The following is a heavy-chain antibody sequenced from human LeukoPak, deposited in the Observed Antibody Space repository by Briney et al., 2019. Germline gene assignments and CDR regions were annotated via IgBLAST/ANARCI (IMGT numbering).Heavy chain of an antibody. CDR3: ASYLHPPRLQLMGFDY. CDR1: VGSISISSYY. V-gene: IGHV4-39*07. J-gene: IGHJ4*02. Sequence: PSETLSLTCTVSVGSISISSYYWAWIRQPPGKGLEWIGSFYYSGSTYYNPSLKSRVTISVDTSKNQFSLKLSSVTAADTAVYYCASYLHPPRLQLMGFDYWGQGTLVTVSS. D-gene: IGHD4-11*01. CDR2: FYYSGST.